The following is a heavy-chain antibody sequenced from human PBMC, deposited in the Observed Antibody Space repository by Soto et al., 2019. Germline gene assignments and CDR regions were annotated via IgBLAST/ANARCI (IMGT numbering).Heavy chain of an antibody. D-gene: IGHD3-3*01. J-gene: IGHJ6*02. CDR3: AARVVRYYYYGMDV. V-gene: IGHV5-10-1*01. CDR2: IDPSDSYT. CDR1: GYSFTSYW. Sequence: GESLKISCKGSGYSFTSYWISWVRQMPGKGLEWMGRIDPSDSYTNYSPSFQGHVTISADKSISTAYLQWSSLEASDTAMYYCAARVVRYYYYGMDVWGQGTTVTVSS.